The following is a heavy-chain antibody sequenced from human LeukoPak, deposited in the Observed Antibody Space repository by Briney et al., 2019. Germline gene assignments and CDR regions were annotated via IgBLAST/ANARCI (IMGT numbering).Heavy chain of an antibody. V-gene: IGHV4-59*12. CDR3: ARGVTYYYDSSGYSL. Sequence: PSETLSLTCTVSGGSISSYYWSWIRQPPGKGLEWIGYIYYSGSTNYNPSLKSRVTISVDTSKNQFSLKLSSVTAADTAVYYCARGVTYYYDSSGYSLWGQGTLVTVSS. J-gene: IGHJ4*02. CDR2: IYYSGST. CDR1: GGSISSYY. D-gene: IGHD3-22*01.